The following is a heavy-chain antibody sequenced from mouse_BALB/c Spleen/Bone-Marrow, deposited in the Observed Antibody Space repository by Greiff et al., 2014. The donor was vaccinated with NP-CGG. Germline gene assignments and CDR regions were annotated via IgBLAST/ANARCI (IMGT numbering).Heavy chain of an antibody. V-gene: IGHV1-69*02. CDR2: IYPSDSYT. CDR3: TRLYGSTYVAYGMDY. J-gene: IGHJ4*01. D-gene: IGHD1-1*01. CDR1: GYTFTSYW. Sequence: QVQLQQPGAELVRPGASVKLSCKASGYTFTSYWINWVKQRPGQGLEWIGNIYPSDSYTNYNQKFKDKATLTVDKSLSTAYMQLSSPTSEDSAVYYCTRLYGSTYVAYGMDYWGQGTSVTVSS.